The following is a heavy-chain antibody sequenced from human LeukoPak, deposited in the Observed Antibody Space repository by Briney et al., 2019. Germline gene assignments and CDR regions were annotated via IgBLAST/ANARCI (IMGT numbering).Heavy chain of an antibody. V-gene: IGHV1-46*01. J-gene: IGHJ4*02. D-gene: IGHD6-19*01. CDR1: GYTFTSYY. CDR3: ARSRGDSSGWYESDY. Sequence: ASVKVSCKASGYTFTSYYMHWVRQAPGQGLEWMGIINPSGGSTSYAQRFQGRVTMTRDTSTSTVYMELSSLRSEDTAVYYCARSRGDSSGWYESDYWGQGTLVTVSS. CDR2: INPSGGST.